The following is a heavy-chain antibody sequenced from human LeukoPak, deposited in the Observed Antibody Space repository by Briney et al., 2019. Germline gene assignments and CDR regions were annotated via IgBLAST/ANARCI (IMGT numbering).Heavy chain of an antibody. D-gene: IGHD5-18*01. Sequence: GGSLRLSCAASGFXFSSYSINWVRQAPGKGLEWASSISSSSSYIYYADSVKGRFTISRDNAKNSLYLQMNSLRAEDTAVYYCARSVDTAMVAWGQGTLVTVSS. CDR3: ARSVDTAMVA. J-gene: IGHJ5*02. V-gene: IGHV3-21*01. CDR2: ISSSSSYI. CDR1: GFXFSSYS.